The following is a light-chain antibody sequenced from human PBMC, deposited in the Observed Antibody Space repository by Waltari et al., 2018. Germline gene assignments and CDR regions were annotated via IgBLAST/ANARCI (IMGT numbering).Light chain of an antibody. Sequence: QSALTQPRSVSGSPGQSVTISCTGTSNDVGSYDYVSWYQQHPYKAPKLIIYDVTKRPSGVPDSFAASKSASTASLTISVLRADDEADYYCCSYAGSYTILFGGGTTVTVL. CDR2: DVT. V-gene: IGLV2-11*01. CDR1: SNDVGSYDY. CDR3: CSYAGSYTIL. J-gene: IGLJ2*01.